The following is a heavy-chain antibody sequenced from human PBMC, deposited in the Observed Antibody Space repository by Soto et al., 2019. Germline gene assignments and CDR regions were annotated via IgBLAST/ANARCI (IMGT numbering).Heavy chain of an antibody. CDR2: ISDSVDST. D-gene: IGHD3-3*01. CDR1: GFTFSSYA. Sequence: GGSLRLSCAASGFTFSSYAMSWVRQAPGKGLEWVSPISDSVDSTYYADSVKGRFTISRDNSKNTLYLQMNSLRAEDTAVYYCAKSNYDFWSGYSHWGQGTLVTVSS. J-gene: IGHJ4*02. V-gene: IGHV3-23*01. CDR3: AKSNYDFWSGYSH.